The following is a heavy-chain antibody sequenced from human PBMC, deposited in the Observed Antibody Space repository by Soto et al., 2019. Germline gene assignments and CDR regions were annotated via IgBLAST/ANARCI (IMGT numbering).Heavy chain of an antibody. CDR3: ARGVGFGYYYYHMDL. D-gene: IGHD3-10*01. Sequence: LSLTCTVSGDSVTSVIDYWSWIRQPPGKGLEWIVYIYYSGSADYNPSLGSRVTISIDTSKNQFSLKLTSVTAADTAVYYCARGVGFGYYYYHMDLWGQGTTVTVSS. J-gene: IGHJ6*02. CDR1: GDSVTSVIDY. V-gene: IGHV4-61*01. CDR2: IYYSGSA.